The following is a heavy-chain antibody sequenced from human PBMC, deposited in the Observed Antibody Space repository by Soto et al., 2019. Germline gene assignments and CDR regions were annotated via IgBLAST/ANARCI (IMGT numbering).Heavy chain of an antibody. D-gene: IGHD3-9*01. Sequence: ASVKVSCKASGGTFSSYAFSWVRQAPGQGLEWMGDIIPFFDTADYAQKFQGRVTITADESTSTAYMELSSLRSEDTAVYYCARGREQTGYYSMGHYSMDVWGQGTTVTVSS. CDR2: IIPFFDTA. J-gene: IGHJ6*02. CDR1: GGTFSSYA. CDR3: ARGREQTGYYSMGHYSMDV. V-gene: IGHV1-69*13.